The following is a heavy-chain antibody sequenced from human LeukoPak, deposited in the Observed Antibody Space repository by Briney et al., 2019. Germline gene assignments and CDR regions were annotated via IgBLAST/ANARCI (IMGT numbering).Heavy chain of an antibody. CDR2: IDTSGNT. J-gene: IGHJ3*02. CDR1: VGSISIYR. D-gene: IGHD3-10*01. Sequence: LSETLSLTPALSVGSISIYRWSWMRQPAGKGLEWMGRIDTSGNTNYNPSLNGRVTMSVDTSKTQIYLNLRSVTAADTAIYSCARGIVRGVSAPDIWGQGTMVTVSS. CDR3: ARGIVRGVSAPDI. V-gene: IGHV4-4*07.